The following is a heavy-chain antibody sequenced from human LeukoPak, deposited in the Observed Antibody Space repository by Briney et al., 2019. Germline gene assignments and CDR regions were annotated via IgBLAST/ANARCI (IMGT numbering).Heavy chain of an antibody. CDR3: AGQRGRGYEGGGDY. V-gene: IGHV3-33*01. Sequence: GESLTLSCVVSGLTFTFYGMHWVRQPPGKGLEWVAAICYNGSKKYYADSVKGRVTMARDKSKSTVYMEMRSLRSEDTAVYYCAGQRGRGYEGGGDYWGQGTLVTVSS. D-gene: IGHD1-1*01. J-gene: IGHJ4*02. CDR1: GLTFTFYG. CDR2: ICYNGSKK.